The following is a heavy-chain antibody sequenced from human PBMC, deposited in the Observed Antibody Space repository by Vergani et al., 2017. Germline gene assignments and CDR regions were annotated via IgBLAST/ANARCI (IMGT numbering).Heavy chain of an antibody. J-gene: IGHJ4*02. CDR1: GFTFSSYA. D-gene: IGHD1-26*01. CDR3: AKDALWGLIFHY. V-gene: IGHV3-23*01. CDR2: ISGSGGST. Sequence: EVQLLESGGGLVQPGGSLRLSCAASGFTFSSYAMSWVRQAPGKGLEWVSGISGSGGSTYYADSVKGRFTITRDNSKNTLYLQMNSLRAEDTAVYYCAKDALWGLIFHYWGQGTLVTVSS.